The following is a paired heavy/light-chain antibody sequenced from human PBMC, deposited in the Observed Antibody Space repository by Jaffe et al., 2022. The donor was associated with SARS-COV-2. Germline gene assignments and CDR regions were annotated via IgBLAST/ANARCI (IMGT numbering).Heavy chain of an antibody. V-gene: IGHV4-4*02. CDR1: GGSISSSDW. D-gene: IGHD6-19*01. J-gene: IGHJ4*02. CDR3: ARVHGGWYYFDF. Sequence: QVQLQESGPGLVKPSGTLSLTCAVSGGSISSSDWWSWVRQPPGKGLEWIGQIYHRGSTNYNPSLKSRVTLSVDKSKNQFSLKLNSVTAADTAVYYCARVHGGWYYFDFWGQGTPVTVSS. CDR2: IYHRGST.
Light chain of an antibody. Sequence: QSALTQPASVSGSPGQSITISCIGTSSDVGGFNYVSWYQHHPGKAPKLIIYEVTYRPSGVPDRFSGSKSGNTASLTISGLQAEDEADYFCSSYTTTSTLVFGGGTKLTVL. CDR2: EVT. CDR3: SSYTTTSTLV. CDR1: SSDVGGFNY. J-gene: IGLJ2*01. V-gene: IGLV2-14*01.